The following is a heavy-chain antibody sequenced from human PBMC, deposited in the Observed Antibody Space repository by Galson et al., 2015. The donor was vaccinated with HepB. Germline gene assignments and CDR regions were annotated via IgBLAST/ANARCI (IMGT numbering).Heavy chain of an antibody. J-gene: IGHJ6*03. CDR3: ARDRGAAAGTHYYYYYMDV. CDR2: IIPIFGTA. V-gene: IGHV1-69*13. Sequence: SVKVSCKASGGAFSSYAISWVRQAPGQGLEWMGGIIPIFGTANYAQKFQGRVTITADESTSTAYMELSSLRSEDTAVYYCARDRGAAAGTHYYYYYMDVWGKGTTVTVSS. CDR1: GGAFSSYA. D-gene: IGHD6-13*01.